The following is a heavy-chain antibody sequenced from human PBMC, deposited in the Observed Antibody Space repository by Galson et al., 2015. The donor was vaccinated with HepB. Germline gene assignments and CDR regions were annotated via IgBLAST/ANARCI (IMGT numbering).Heavy chain of an antibody. CDR1: GGSISSYY. Sequence: ETLSLTCTVSGGSISSYYWSWIRQPPGKGLEWIGEINHSGSTNYNPSLKSRVTISVDTSKNQFSLKLSSVTAADTAVYYCARVGSSGYHYSDYWGQGTLVTVSS. J-gene: IGHJ4*02. V-gene: IGHV4-34*01. CDR2: INHSGST. D-gene: IGHD3-22*01. CDR3: ARVGSSGYHYSDY.